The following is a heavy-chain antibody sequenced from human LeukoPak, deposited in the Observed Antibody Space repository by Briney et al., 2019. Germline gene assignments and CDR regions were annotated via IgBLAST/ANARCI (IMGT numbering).Heavy chain of an antibody. D-gene: IGHD1-14*01. CDR2: IKSNAEGGTT. Sequence: PGGSLRLSCAASGFTFSNAWMSWVRQAPGKGLDWVGRIKSNAEGGTTEYAAPVKGRFTISRDDSKETLYLQMNSLKTEDTAVYYCATGPGISASQTFDYWGQGTLITVSS. CDR1: GFTFSNAW. CDR3: ATGPGISASQTFDY. V-gene: IGHV3-15*01. J-gene: IGHJ4*02.